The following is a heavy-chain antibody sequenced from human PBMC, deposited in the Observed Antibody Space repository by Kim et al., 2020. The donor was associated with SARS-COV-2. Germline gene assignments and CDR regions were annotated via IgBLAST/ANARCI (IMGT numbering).Heavy chain of an antibody. CDR2: ISDSGNNT. Sequence: GGSLRLSCAASGFSFRSYVMSWVRQAPGKGLEWVSAISDSGNNTYYADSVKGRFTVSRDNSKNTLFLQMNDLRVEDSAVYYCAKEGVSGYGGQGTLGSAS. J-gene: IGHJ4*01. V-gene: IGHV3-23*01. CDR1: GFSFRSYV. D-gene: IGHD2-8*01. CDR3: AKEGVSGY.